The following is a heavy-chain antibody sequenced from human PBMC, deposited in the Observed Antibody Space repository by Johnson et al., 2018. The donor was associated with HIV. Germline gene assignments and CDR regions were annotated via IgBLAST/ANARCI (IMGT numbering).Heavy chain of an antibody. Sequence: VHLVESGGGLVQPGGSLRLSCAASGFTFSSYWMSWVRQAPGKGLEWVANIKQDGSEKYYVDSVKGRFTISRDNAKNSLYLQMNSLRAEDTAVYYCARALGLEVCAFDIWGQGTMVTVSS. CDR3: ARALGLEVCAFDI. D-gene: IGHD2-8*01. CDR2: IKQDGSEK. CDR1: GFTFSSYW. V-gene: IGHV3-7*05. J-gene: IGHJ3*02.